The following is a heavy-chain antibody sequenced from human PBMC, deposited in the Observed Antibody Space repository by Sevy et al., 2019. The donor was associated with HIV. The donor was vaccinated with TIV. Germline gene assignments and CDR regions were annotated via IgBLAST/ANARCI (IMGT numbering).Heavy chain of an antibody. J-gene: IGHJ6*02. CDR2: MSPKSGST. CDR1: GYTFTGNY. Sequence: ASVKVSCKTSGYTFTGNYIHWVRQAPGQGLEWMGWMSPKSGSTGFAQKFQGRLTMTRDTSINTAYMELSSLRSEDTAVYYWASGGSGDVWNYGYYYYGMDVWGQGTTVTVSS. CDR3: ASGGSGDVWNYGYYYYGMDV. V-gene: IGHV1-8*02. D-gene: IGHD3-3*01.